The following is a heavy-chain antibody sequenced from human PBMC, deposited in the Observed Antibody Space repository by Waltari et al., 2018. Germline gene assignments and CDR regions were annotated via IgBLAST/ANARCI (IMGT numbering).Heavy chain of an antibody. CDR1: GDSIHNYY. J-gene: IGHJ1*01. D-gene: IGHD3-3*01. CDR2: VAYNGKT. V-gene: IGHV4-59*01. Sequence: QLQLLEAAPGLVKPSDTLSLTCVVPGDSIHNYYWNWIRQPPGKELEWIGYVAYNGKTNYNPSLRSRVTISVDTSRTQFSLKLTSVTAADTAVYYCGRSFDFWSGYPVDHWGPGSLVTVSS. CDR3: GRSFDFWSGYPVDH.